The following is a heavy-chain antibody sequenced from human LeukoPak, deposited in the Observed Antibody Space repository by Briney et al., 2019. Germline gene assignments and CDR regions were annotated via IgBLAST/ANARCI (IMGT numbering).Heavy chain of an antibody. D-gene: IGHD1-26*01. CDR3: ARVRWELLPRLDFYYYYMDA. Sequence: SETLSLTCTVSGGSISTYYWSWIRQPPGKGLECIGYIYYSGSTNYNPSLKSRVSISVDTSKNQFSLKLSSVTAADTAVYYCARVRWELLPRLDFYYYYMDAWGKGTTVTVSS. V-gene: IGHV4-59*01. J-gene: IGHJ6*03. CDR1: GGSISTYY. CDR2: IYYSGST.